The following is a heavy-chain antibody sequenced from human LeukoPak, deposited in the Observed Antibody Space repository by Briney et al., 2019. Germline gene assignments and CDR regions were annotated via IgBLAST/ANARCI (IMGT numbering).Heavy chain of an antibody. D-gene: IGHD2-21*02. J-gene: IGHJ4*02. CDR1: GLSNADYG. V-gene: IGHV3-20*04. CDR2: IDWSGAAS. Sequence: GGSLRLSCVGAGLSNADYGMSWVRQVPGKGLEWVSGIDWSGAASEYADSVKGRFTTSRDNAKNSLYLQMNTLRPEDTGVYYCARDLSATWYSLGYWGQGTLVTVSS. CDR3: ARDLSATWYSLGY.